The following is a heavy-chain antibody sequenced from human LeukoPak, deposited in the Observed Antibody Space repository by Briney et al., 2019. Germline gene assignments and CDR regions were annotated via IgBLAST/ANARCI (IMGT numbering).Heavy chain of an antibody. Sequence: GGSLRISCAASGFSLCNHWVTWVRQAPGKGPEWVAHINVDGSEKDFLDSVRGRFTISRDNSKNSVYLQMSTLRVEDTAVYHCARGHYGLDVWGQGTTVTVSS. CDR3: ARGHYGLDV. J-gene: IGHJ6*02. V-gene: IGHV3-7*01. CDR2: INVDGSEK. CDR1: GFSLCNHW.